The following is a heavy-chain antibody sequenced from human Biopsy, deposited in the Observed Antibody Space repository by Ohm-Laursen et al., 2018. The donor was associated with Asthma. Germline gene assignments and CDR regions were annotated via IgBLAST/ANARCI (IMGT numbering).Heavy chain of an antibody. D-gene: IGHD1-26*01. V-gene: IGHV1-46*01. J-gene: IGHJ4*02. CDR1: GYTFTSYY. Sequence: ASVTASCTSSGYTFTSYYIHWVRQPPGQGLEWMGIINPSGGSTSYAQKFPGRVTMTRDTSTSTVYIELSSLRSEDTAVYYCARAGALIVGATMGYWGQGTLVTVSS. CDR2: INPSGGST. CDR3: ARAGALIVGATMGY.